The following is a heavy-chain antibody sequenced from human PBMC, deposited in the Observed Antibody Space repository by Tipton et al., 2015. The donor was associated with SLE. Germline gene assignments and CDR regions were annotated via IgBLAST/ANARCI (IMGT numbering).Heavy chain of an antibody. J-gene: IGHJ5*02. CDR2: IYYSEST. D-gene: IGHD3-3*01. CDR3: ARHRYYDFWSGFGGWFDP. V-gene: IGHV4-39*01. CDR1: GGSISSSSYY. Sequence: TLSLTCTVSGGSISSSSYYWGWIRQPPGKGLEWIGSIYYSESTYYNPSLKSRVTISVDTSKNQFSLKLSSVTAADTAVYYCARHRYYDFWSGFGGWFDPWGQGTLVTVSS.